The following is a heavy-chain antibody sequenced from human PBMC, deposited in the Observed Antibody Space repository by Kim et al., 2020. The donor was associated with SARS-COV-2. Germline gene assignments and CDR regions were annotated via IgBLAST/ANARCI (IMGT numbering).Heavy chain of an antibody. V-gene: IGHV4-59*08. J-gene: IGHJ4*02. CDR3: ARRKNYGGNRGPFDY. D-gene: IGHD4-17*01. CDR1: GGSISSYY. Sequence: SETLSLTCTVSGGSISSYYWSWIRQPPGKGLEWIGYIYYSGSTNYNPSLKSRVTISVDTSKNQFSLKLSSVTAADTAVYYCARRKNYGGNRGPFDYWGQGTLVTVSS. CDR2: IYYSGST.